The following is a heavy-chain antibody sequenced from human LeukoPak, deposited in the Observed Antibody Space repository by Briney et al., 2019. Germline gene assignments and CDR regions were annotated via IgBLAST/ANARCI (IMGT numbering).Heavy chain of an antibody. D-gene: IGHD1-26*01. CDR1: GFTLSAYG. CDR3: AKDQWELLNDEPYYFDY. CDR2: LQSDGITI. V-gene: IGHV3-30*02. J-gene: IGHJ4*02. Sequence: GGSLRLSCAASGFTLSAYGMHWVRQTPGKGLEWVAFLQSDGITIHYADSTQGRFTISRDSSKNMLYLQLNSLRTEDTAVYYCAKDQWELLNDEPYYFDYWGQGTLVTVSS.